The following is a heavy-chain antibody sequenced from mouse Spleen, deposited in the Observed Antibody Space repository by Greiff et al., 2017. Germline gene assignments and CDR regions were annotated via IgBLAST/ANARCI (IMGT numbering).Heavy chain of an antibody. V-gene: IGHV1-9*01. CDR3: ARGGYDYEGDYYAMDY. CDR2: ILPGSGST. D-gene: IGHD2-4*01. J-gene: IGHJ4*01. Sequence: VQLQQSGAELMKPGASVKLSCKATGYTFTGYWIEWVKQRPGHGLEWIGEILPGSGSTNYNEKFKGKATFTADTSSNTAYMQLSSLTTEDSAIYYCARGGYDYEGDYYAMDYWGQGTSVTVSS. CDR1: GYTFTGYW.